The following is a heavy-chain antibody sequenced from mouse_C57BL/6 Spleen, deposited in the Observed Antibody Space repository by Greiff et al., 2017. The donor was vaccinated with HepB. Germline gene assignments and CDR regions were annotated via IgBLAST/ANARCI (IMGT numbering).Heavy chain of an antibody. J-gene: IGHJ3*01. V-gene: IGHV1-82*01. CDR1: GYAFSSSW. Sequence: QVQLKESGPELVKPGASVKISCKASGYAFSSSWMNWVKQRPGKGLEWIGRIYPGDGDTNYNGKFKGKATLTADKSSSTAYMQLSSLTSEDSAVYVCGADYSKGTWLAYWGQGTLVTVSA. CDR3: GADYSKGTWLAY. CDR2: IYPGDGDT. D-gene: IGHD2-5*01.